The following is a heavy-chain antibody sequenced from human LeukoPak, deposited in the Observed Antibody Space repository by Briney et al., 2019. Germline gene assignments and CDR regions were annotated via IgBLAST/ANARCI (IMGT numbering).Heavy chain of an antibody. CDR3: ARQNYYDNYFDY. V-gene: IGHV4-34*01. CDR1: GGSFSGYY. D-gene: IGHD3-22*01. J-gene: IGHJ4*02. Sequence: SETPSLTCAVYGGSFSGYYWSWIRQPPGKGLEWIGEINHSGSTNYNPSLKSRVTISVDTSKNQFSLKLSSVTAADTAVYYCARQNYYDNYFDYWGQGTLVTVSS. CDR2: INHSGST.